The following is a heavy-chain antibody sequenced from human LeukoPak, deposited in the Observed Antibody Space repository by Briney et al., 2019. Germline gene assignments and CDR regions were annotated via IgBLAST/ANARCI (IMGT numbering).Heavy chain of an antibody. CDR1: GYTFTSYS. D-gene: IGHD3-10*01. CDR2: ISAYNGNT. Sequence: ASLKLSCKASGYTFTSYSISWVRQAPGQGLEWVGWISAYNGNTNYAQKLQGRVTMTIDTSTSTAYMELRSLRSDDTAVYYCALNYYGSGSPKGGYYYYYDMDVWGKGTTVTVSS. V-gene: IGHV1-18*01. J-gene: IGHJ6*03. CDR3: ALNYYGSGSPKGGYYYYYDMDV.